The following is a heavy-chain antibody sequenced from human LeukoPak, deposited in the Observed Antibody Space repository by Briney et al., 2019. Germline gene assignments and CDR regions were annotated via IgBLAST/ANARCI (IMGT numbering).Heavy chain of an antibody. D-gene: IGHD6-19*01. J-gene: IGHJ4*02. CDR2: ISYDGSNE. Sequence: PGGSLRLSCAASGFTFSSYVMHWVRQAPGKGLEWVAIISYDGSNEYYADSVKGRFTISRDNSKNTLYLQMNSLRAEDTAVYYCARSPQSGSGWYDYFDYWGQGTLVTVSS. CDR3: ARSPQSGSGWYDYFDY. CDR1: GFTFSSYV. V-gene: IGHV3-30*04.